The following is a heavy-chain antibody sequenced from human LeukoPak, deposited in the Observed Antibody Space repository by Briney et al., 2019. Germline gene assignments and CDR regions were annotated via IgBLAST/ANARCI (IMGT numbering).Heavy chain of an antibody. CDR1: GFIVSNNF. J-gene: IGHJ5*02. Sequence: GGSLRLSCAASGFIVSNNFMSWVRQAPGKGLEWVSVLYSAGSTFYVDSVKGRFTISRDNSKNMLFLQMNSLRVEDTAIYYRAKEPASSGWFDPWGQGTLVAVSS. D-gene: IGHD6-19*01. CDR2: LYSAGST. V-gene: IGHV3-53*01. CDR3: AKEPASSGWFDP.